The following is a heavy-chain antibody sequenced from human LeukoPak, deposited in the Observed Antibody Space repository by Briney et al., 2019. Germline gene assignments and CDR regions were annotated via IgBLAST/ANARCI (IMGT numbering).Heavy chain of an antibody. D-gene: IGHD6-13*01. J-gene: IGHJ4*02. CDR1: GFTFSSYS. V-gene: IGHV3-21*01. Sequence: GGSLRLSCAASGFTFSSYSMNWVRQAPGKGLEWVSSISSSSSSYIYYADSVKGRFTISRDNAKNSLYLQMNSLRAEDTAVYYCARSPYSSSWYADYWGQGTLVTVSS. CDR2: ISSSSSSYI. CDR3: ARSPYSSSWYADY.